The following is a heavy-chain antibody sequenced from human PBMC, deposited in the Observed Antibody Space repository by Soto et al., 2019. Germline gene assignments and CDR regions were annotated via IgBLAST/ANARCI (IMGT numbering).Heavy chain of an antibody. CDR1: GFTVSSNY. CDR3: ARGHDSSGYYGAFDI. J-gene: IGHJ3*02. Sequence: GGSLRLSCAASGFTVSSNYVSWVRQAPGKGLEWVSVIYSGGSTYYADSVKGRFTISRDNSKNTLYLQMNSLRAEDTAVYYCARGHDSSGYYGAFDIWGQGTMVTVSS. V-gene: IGHV3-66*01. D-gene: IGHD3-22*01. CDR2: IYSGGST.